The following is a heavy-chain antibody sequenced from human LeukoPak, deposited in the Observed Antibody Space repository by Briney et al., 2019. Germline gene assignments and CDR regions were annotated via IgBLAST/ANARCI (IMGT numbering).Heavy chain of an antibody. Sequence: PPGGSLRLSCAASGFTFRSYGMHWVRQAPGKGLEWVAAMSHDGTNKYHVDSVKGRFTISRDNSRNTLYLQMNSLRGEDTAVYYCAKDPNEAEVAPAAISYWGQGALVSVSS. J-gene: IGHJ4*02. CDR3: AKDPNEAEVAPAAISY. D-gene: IGHD2-2*02. CDR1: GFTFRSYG. CDR2: MSHDGTNK. V-gene: IGHV3-30*18.